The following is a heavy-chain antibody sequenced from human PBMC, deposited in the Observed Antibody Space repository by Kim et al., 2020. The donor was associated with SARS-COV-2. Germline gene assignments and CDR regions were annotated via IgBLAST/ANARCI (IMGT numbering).Heavy chain of an antibody. V-gene: IGHV3-48*02. CDR1: GFTFSSYS. D-gene: IGHD2-21*01. CDR2: ISSSSSTI. CDR3: ARDRDIVVVIAIFSAIDHAYGMDG. Sequence: GGSLRLSCAASGFTFSSYSMNWVRQAPGKGLEWVSYISSSSSTIYYADSVKGRFTISRDNAKNSLYLQMNSLRDEDTAVYYCARDRDIVVVIAIFSAIDHAYGMDGWGQGTTVTVSS. J-gene: IGHJ6*02.